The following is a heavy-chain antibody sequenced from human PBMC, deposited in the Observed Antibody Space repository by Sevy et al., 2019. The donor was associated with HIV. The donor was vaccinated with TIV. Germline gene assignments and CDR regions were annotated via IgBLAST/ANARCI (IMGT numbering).Heavy chain of an antibody. Sequence: ASVKVSCETSGYRFTDYYIHWVRQAPGQGLEWMDWINPNSDVTKSAKKFQDRVIMTKDTSISTVCMELRGLSFDDSAVYYCVRDQEFSSTTTCYSGLDHWGHGSLVTVSS. D-gene: IGHD2-2*02. J-gene: IGHJ4*01. CDR1: GYRFTDYY. CDR2: INPNSDVT. CDR3: VRDQEFSSTTTCYSGLDH. V-gene: IGHV1-2*02.